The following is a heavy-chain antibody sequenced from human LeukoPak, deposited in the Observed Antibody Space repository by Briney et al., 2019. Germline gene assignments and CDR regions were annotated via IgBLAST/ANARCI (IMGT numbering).Heavy chain of an antibody. CDR3: ARGTTAYYYYYYYMDV. CDR2: IYYSGST. Sequence: SETLSLTCTVSGGSISSYYWSWIRQPPGKGLEWIGYIYYSGSTNYNPSLKSRVTISVDTSKNQFSLKMSSVTAADTAVYCCARGTTAYYYYYYYMDVWGKGTTVTVSS. J-gene: IGHJ6*03. V-gene: IGHV4-59*01. D-gene: IGHD4-17*01. CDR1: GGSISSYY.